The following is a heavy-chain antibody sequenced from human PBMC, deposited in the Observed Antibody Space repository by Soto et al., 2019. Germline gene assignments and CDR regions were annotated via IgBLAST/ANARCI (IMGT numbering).Heavy chain of an antibody. V-gene: IGHV4-30-2*01. CDR2: IYRSGSF. CDR1: GGFVSSAGYS. J-gene: IGHJ3*02. CDR3: ARADCSGGSCYPGGRSFDI. Sequence: SETLSLTCSVSGGFVSSAGYSWNWIRQPPGKGLEWIGYIYRSGSFFYQPSLKSRVTISVDMSKNQFSLKLTSVTAADTAVYFCARADCSGGSCYPGGRSFDIWGQGTVVTVS. D-gene: IGHD2-15*01.